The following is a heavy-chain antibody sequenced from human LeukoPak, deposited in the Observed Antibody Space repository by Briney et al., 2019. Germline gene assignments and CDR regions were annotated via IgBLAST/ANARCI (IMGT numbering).Heavy chain of an antibody. CDR3: AKDHRAYCGGDCVDFDY. CDR2: IRYDGGNK. V-gene: IGHV3-30*02. CDR1: GFTFSSYG. Sequence: PGGSLRLSCAASGFTFSSYGMHWVRQAPGKGLEWVAFIRYDGGNKYYADSVKGRFTISRDNSKNTLYLQMNSLRAEDTAVYYCAKDHRAYCGGDCVDFDYWGQGTLVTVSS. D-gene: IGHD2-21*02. J-gene: IGHJ4*02.